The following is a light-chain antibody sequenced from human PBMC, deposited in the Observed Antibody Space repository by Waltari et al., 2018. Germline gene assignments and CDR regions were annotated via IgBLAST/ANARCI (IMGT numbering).Light chain of an antibody. CDR3: NSYTFSNTWV. J-gene: IGLJ3*02. Sequence: QSALTQPASVSGSPGQSITISCTGTISDIGDYHYVSWYQQYPGKAPTLIICDVNKRSSGVSNRFSGSKSGNTASLTISGLQAEDEADYYCNSYTFSNTWVFGGGTKLTVL. CDR1: ISDIGDYHY. CDR2: DVN. V-gene: IGLV2-14*01.